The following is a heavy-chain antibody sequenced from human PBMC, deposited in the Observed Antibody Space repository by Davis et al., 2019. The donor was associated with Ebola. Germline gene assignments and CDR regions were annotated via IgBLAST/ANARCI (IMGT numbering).Heavy chain of an antibody. J-gene: IGHJ6*02. CDR2: INAGNGNT. Sequence: ASVKVSCKASGYTFTSYAMHWVRQAPGQRLEWMGWINAGNGNTKYSQKFQGRVTITRDTSASTAYMELSSLRSEDTAVYYCARETGGDYYYYGMDVWGQGTTVTVSS. V-gene: IGHV1-3*01. CDR1: GYTFTSYA. CDR3: ARETGGDYYYYGMDV. D-gene: IGHD2-21*01.